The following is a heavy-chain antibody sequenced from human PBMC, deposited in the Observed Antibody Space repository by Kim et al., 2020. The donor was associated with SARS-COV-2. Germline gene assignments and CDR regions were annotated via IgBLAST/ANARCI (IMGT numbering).Heavy chain of an antibody. CDR3: ARPGRGGYDHPYYYYYGMDV. D-gene: IGHD5-12*01. Sequence: GGSLRLSCAASGFTFSSYSMNWVRQAPGKGLEWVSSISSSSSYIYYADSVKGRFTISRDNAKNSLYLQMNSLRAEDTAVYYCARPGRGGYDHPYYYYYGMDVWGQGTTVTVSS. CDR2: ISSSSSYI. CDR1: GFTFSSYS. V-gene: IGHV3-21*01. J-gene: IGHJ6*02.